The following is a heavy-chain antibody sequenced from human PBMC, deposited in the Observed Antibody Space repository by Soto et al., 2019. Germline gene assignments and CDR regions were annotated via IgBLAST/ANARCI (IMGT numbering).Heavy chain of an antibody. V-gene: IGHV3-23*01. CDR2: IQVNGGGT. CDR1: GFNFRHYA. J-gene: IGHJ5*02. Sequence: EVQLLESGGGLVQPGGYLRLSCAASGFNFRHYAISWVRQPPGKGVEWVSSIQVNGGGTDYADSVKGRFTVSRDDSKETLYLPLSSMRVDDTAVYYCAQDAVAVNGVWEWFDPWGQGNLVTVSS. D-gene: IGHD3-16*01. CDR3: AQDAVAVNGVWEWFDP.